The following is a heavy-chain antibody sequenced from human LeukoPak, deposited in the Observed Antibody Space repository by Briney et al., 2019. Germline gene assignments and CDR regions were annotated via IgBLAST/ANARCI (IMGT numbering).Heavy chain of an antibody. J-gene: IGHJ4*02. CDR3: ARDEGYYYDSSGYYPFDY. V-gene: IGHV1-69*13. D-gene: IGHD3-22*01. CDR2: IIPIFGTA. CDR1: GGTFSSYA. Sequence: SVKVSCKASGGTFSSYAISWVRQAPGQGLEWMGGIIPIFGTANYAQKFQGRVTITADESTSTAYMELSSLRSEDTAVYYCARDEGYYYDSSGYYPFDYWGQGTLVTVSS.